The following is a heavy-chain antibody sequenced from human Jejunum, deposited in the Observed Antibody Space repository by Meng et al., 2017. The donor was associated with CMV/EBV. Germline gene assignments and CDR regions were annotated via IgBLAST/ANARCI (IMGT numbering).Heavy chain of an antibody. J-gene: IGHJ4*02. CDR1: SGG. D-gene: IGHD3-22*01. CDR2: ICYDGSNK. V-gene: IGHV3-33*06. Sequence: SGGMHWVRKAPGKELEWVAVICYDGSNKYYADSVEGRFTISRDNSKNTLYLQMNSLRAEDTAVYYCAKDRPPYYYDSSGYHPGLDYWGQGTLVTVSS. CDR3: AKDRPPYYYDSSGYHPGLDY.